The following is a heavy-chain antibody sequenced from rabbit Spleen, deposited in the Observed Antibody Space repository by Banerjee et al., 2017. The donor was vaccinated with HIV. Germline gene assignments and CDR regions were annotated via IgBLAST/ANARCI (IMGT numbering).Heavy chain of an antibody. CDR3: ARDLASVVGWNFKL. CDR2: INVYTGKP. Sequence: QEQLVESGGGLVKPEGSLTLTCKASGFSFSDRDVMCWVRQAPGKGLQWIACINVYTGKPVYATWAKGRFTISRTSSTTVTLQLNSLTAADTATYFCARDLASVVGWNFKLWGQG. CDR1: GFSFSDRDV. V-gene: IGHV1S45*01. J-gene: IGHJ4*01. D-gene: IGHD1-1*01.